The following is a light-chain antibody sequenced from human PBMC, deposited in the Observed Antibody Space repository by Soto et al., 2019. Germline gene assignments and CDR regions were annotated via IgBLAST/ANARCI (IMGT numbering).Light chain of an antibody. CDR2: NTN. CDR1: SGSVSTSYY. V-gene: IGLV8-61*01. CDR3: FVYMVSGISV. Sequence: QAVVTQEPSFSVSPGGTVTLTCGLSSGSVSTSYYPYWYQQTPGPAPRTLIYNTNTRSSGVPDRFSASILGDKAALTITGAQEEDEYYYHCFVYMVSGISVFGGGTKLTVL. J-gene: IGLJ2*01.